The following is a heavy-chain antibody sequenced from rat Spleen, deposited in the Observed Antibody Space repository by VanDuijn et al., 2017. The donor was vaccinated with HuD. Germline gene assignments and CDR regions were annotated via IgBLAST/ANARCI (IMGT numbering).Heavy chain of an antibody. D-gene: IGHD1-11*01. CDR3: TRGYGGS. CDR2: IAFDGIGT. CDR1: GFTFSNYG. V-gene: IGHV5-29*01. Sequence: EVQLVESGGGLVQPGRSLKLSCAASGFTFSNYGMAWVRQTPTKGLEWVATIAFDGIGTYYRDSVKGRFTISRDNAKSTLYLQMNSLRSEDTATYYCTRGYGGSWGQGASVTVSS. J-gene: IGHJ4*01.